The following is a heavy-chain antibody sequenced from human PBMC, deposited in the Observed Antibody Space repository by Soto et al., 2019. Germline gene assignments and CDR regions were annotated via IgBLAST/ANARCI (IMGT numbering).Heavy chain of an antibody. CDR1: GFIVSGIF. J-gene: IGHJ4*02. Sequence: EVRLVESGGGLVQPGGSLRLSCAASGFIVSGIFMTWVRQVPGKGPEWVSTLSSDDKTYYADSVRGRFTISRDSCKNTLFLQMNTLRAEDTAVYHCARDIFGGSYDFWHGGQATLVTVSS. V-gene: IGHV3-66*01. CDR2: LSSDDKT. CDR3: ARDIFGGSYDFWH. D-gene: IGHD3-3*01.